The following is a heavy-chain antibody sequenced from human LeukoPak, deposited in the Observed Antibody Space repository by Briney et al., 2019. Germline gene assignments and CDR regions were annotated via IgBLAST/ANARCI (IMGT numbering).Heavy chain of an antibody. Sequence: GGSLRLSCAASGFTFSSYAMHWVRQASGKGLEWVAVISYDGSNKYYADSVKGRFTISRDNSKNTLYLQMNSLRAEDTAVYYCARDSGGFDYWGQGTLVTVSS. V-gene: IGHV3-30-3*01. CDR3: ARDSGGFDY. D-gene: IGHD3-10*01. J-gene: IGHJ4*02. CDR2: ISYDGSNK. CDR1: GFTFSSYA.